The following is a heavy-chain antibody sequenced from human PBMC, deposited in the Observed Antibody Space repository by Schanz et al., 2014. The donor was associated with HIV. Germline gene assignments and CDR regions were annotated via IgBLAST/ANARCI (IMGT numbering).Heavy chain of an antibody. J-gene: IGHJ6*02. V-gene: IGHV3-30*03. D-gene: IGHD2-21*02. Sequence: QVQLVESGGGVVQPGRSLRLSCAASGFTFSSYGMHWVRQAPGKGLEWVALISDDGSKKYYIDSVKGRFTISRDNAKNSLYLQMNSLRAEDTAVYYCARVSQITHIVVVTASLVDVWGQGTTVTVSS. CDR3: ARVSQITHIVVVTASLVDV. CDR2: ISDDGSKK. CDR1: GFTFSSYG.